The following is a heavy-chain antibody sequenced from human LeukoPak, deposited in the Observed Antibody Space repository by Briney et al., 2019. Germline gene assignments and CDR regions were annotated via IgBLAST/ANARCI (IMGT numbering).Heavy chain of an antibody. J-gene: IGHJ4*02. D-gene: IGHD3-16*01. CDR3: ARARLLREPFDY. V-gene: IGHV3-48*02. Sequence: GGSLRLSCEDSGFTLSRNSMTWVRQAPGKGLEWISYISSSGSTIHYADSVKGRFIISRDNAKNALYLQVSSLRDEDTAVYYCARARLLREPFDYWGQGTLVTVSS. CDR1: GFTLSRNS. CDR2: ISSSGSTI.